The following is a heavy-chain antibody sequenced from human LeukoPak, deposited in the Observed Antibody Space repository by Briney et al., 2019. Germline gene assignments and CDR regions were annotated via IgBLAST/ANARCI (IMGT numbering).Heavy chain of an antibody. CDR2: IYPGDSDT. CDR1: GYSFTIYW. J-gene: IGHJ6*03. V-gene: IGHV5-51*01. Sequence: GESLKISCKGSGYSFTIYWIGWVRQMPGKGLEWMGIIYPGDSDTRYSPSFQGQVTISADKSISTAYLQWSSLKASDTAMYYCARQGDYGSGSDPLDYYYYMDVWGKGTTVTVSS. D-gene: IGHD3-10*01. CDR3: ARQGDYGSGSDPLDYYYYMDV.